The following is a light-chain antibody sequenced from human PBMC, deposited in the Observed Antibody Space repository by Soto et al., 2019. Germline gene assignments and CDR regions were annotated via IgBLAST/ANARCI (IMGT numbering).Light chain of an antibody. CDR3: CSYAGSSTVV. Sequence: QSVLTQPASVSGSPGQSITISCTGTSSDVGSYNLVSLYQQHPGKAPKLMIYEGSKRPSGVSNRFSGSKSGNTASLTISGVQVEDEADYYCCSYAGSSTVVFGGGTKLTVL. CDR1: SSDVGSYNL. V-gene: IGLV2-23*01. J-gene: IGLJ2*01. CDR2: EGS.